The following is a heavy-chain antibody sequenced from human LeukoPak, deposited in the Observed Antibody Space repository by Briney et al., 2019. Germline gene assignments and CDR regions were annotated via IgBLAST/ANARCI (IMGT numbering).Heavy chain of an antibody. V-gene: IGHV4-34*01. CDR2: INHSGST. CDR3: ARRNWGSVYSFDY. J-gene: IGHJ4*02. D-gene: IGHD7-27*01. Sequence: PSETLSLTCAVYGGSFSGYYWSWIRQPPGKGLEWIGEINHSGSTNYNPSLKSRGTISVDTSKNQFSLKLSSVTAADTAVYYCARRNWGSVYSFDYWGQGTLVTVSS. CDR1: GGSFSGYY.